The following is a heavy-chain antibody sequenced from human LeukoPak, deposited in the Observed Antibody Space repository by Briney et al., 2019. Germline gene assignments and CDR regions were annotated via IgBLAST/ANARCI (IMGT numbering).Heavy chain of an antibody. CDR1: GYTFTSYG. J-gene: IGHJ3*02. D-gene: IGHD3-10*01. CDR3: AREYYGSGLGAFDI. V-gene: IGHV1-18*01. CDR2: ISAYNGNT. Sequence: ASVKVSCKASGYTFTSYGISWVRQAPGQGLEWMGWISAYNGNTNYAQKLQGRVTMTTDTSTSTAYMELRSLRSDDTAVYYCAREYYGSGLGAFDIWGQGTMVTVSS.